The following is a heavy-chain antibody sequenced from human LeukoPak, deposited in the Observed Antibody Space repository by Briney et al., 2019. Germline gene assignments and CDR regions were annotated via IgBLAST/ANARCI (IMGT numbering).Heavy chain of an antibody. Sequence: SETLSLTCAVYGGSFSGYYWSWIRQPPGKGLEWIGEINHSGSTNYNPSLKSRVTISVDTSKNQFSLKLSSVTAADTAVYYCARAKCLYCSSTSCYGGYYYYGMDVWGQGTTVTVSS. V-gene: IGHV4-34*01. J-gene: IGHJ6*02. D-gene: IGHD2-2*01. CDR3: ARAKCLYCSSTSCYGGYYYYGMDV. CDR1: GGSFSGYY. CDR2: INHSGST.